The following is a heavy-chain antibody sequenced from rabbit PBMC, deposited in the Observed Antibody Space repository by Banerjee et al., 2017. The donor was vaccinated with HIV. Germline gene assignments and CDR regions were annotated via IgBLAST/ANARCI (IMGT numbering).Heavy chain of an antibody. Sequence: QSLEESGGDLVKPGASLTLTCTASGFSFSSSYYMCWVRQAPGKGLEWIACIYGGSSGSTYYASWAKGRFTISKTSSTTVTLQMTSLTAADTATYFCARYSTGYVDYGYAFNLWGPGTLVTVS. D-gene: IGHD6-1*01. V-gene: IGHV1S40*01. J-gene: IGHJ4*01. CDR2: IYGGSSGST. CDR1: GFSFSSSYY. CDR3: ARYSTGYVDYGYAFNL.